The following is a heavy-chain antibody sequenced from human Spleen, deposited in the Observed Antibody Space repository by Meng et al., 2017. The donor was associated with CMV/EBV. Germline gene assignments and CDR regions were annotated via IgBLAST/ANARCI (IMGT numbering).Heavy chain of an antibody. Sequence: GFPFVRFSMGWGRQAPGKGLEWVSAISGSGGSPYYADSLKGRFPIPRDNSKNTLYLQMNSLRAEDTAVYYCAKDPWFGGLFLYYFDYWGQGTLVTVSS. CDR2: ISGSGGSP. J-gene: IGHJ4*02. CDR1: GFPFVRFS. CDR3: AKDPWFGGLFLYYFDY. V-gene: IGHV3-23*01. D-gene: IGHD3-10*01.